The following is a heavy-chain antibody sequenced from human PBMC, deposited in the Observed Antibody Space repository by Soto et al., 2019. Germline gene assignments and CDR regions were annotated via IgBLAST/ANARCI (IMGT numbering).Heavy chain of an antibody. J-gene: IGHJ4*02. CDR3: AREPTIFGVVNLCDY. Sequence: GGSLRLSCAASGFTFSSYSMNWVRQAPGKGLEWVSYISSSSSTIYYADSVKGRFTISRDNAKNSLYLQMNSLRAEDTAVYYCAREPTIFGVVNLCDYWGQGTLVTVSS. V-gene: IGHV3-48*01. CDR1: GFTFSSYS. D-gene: IGHD3-3*01. CDR2: ISSSSSTI.